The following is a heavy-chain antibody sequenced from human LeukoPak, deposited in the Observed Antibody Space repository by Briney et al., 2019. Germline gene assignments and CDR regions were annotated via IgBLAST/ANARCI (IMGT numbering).Heavy chain of an antibody. V-gene: IGHV3-30*18. CDR1: GFTFSQYW. D-gene: IGHD6-13*01. CDR2: ISYDGSNK. J-gene: IGHJ3*02. CDR3: ANTGYSSSWYPGAFDI. Sequence: GGSLRLSCAASGFTFSQYWMSWVRQAPGKGLEWVAVISYDGSNKYYADSVKGRFTISRDNSKNTLYLQMNSLRAEDTAVYYCANTGYSSSWYPGAFDIWGQGTMVTVSS.